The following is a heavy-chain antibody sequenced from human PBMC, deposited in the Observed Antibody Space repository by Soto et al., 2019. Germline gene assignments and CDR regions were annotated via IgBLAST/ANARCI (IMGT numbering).Heavy chain of an antibody. CDR3: ARVGSIAVAGDYYYYYYMDV. CDR1: GYTFTGYY. J-gene: IGHJ6*03. D-gene: IGHD6-19*01. V-gene: IGHV1-8*02. Sequence: ASVKVSCKASGYTFTGYYMHWVRQAPGQGLEWMGWINPNSGNTGYAQKFQGRVTMTRNTSISTAYMELSSLRSEDTAVYYCARVGSIAVAGDYYYYYYMDVWGKGTTVTVSS. CDR2: INPNSGNT.